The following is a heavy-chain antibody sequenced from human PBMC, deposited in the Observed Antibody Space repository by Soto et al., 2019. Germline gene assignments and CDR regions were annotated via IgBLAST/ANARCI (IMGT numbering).Heavy chain of an antibody. CDR2: ISAYNGNT. J-gene: IGHJ4*02. Sequence: ASVKVSCKASGYTFTIYGISWVRQAPGQGLEWMGWISAYNGNTNYAEKLQGRVTMTTDTSTSTAYMELRSLRSDDTAVYYCAGGWFGELVYYFDYWGQGTLVTVSS. V-gene: IGHV1-18*01. D-gene: IGHD3-10*01. CDR1: GYTFTIYG. CDR3: AGGWFGELVYYFDY.